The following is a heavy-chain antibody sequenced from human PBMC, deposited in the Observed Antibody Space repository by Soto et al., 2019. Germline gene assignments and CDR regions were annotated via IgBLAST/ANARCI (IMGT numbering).Heavy chain of an antibody. D-gene: IGHD3-3*01. Sequence: KAGGSLRLSCAASGFTFSSYSMNWVRQAPGKGLEWVSSISSSSSYIYYADSVKGRFTVSRDNAKNSLYLQTNSLRAEDTAVYYCAKLVLEWLLPYGMDVWGQGTTVTV. CDR3: AKLVLEWLLPYGMDV. CDR1: GFTFSSYS. V-gene: IGHV3-21*01. J-gene: IGHJ6*02. CDR2: ISSSSSYI.